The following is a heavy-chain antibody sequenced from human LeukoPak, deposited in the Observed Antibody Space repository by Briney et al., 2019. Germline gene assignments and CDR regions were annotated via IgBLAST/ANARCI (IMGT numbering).Heavy chain of an antibody. Sequence: PGGSLRLSCAASGFTFSDYYLSWIRQAPGKGLEWVSYISSSGSTINYADSVKGRFTISRDNAKDSLYLQMNSLRAGDTAVYYCARSNSTNCYTDWGQGTLVTVSS. CDR2: ISSSGSTI. CDR1: GFTFSDYY. V-gene: IGHV3-11*01. CDR3: ARSNSTNCYTD. D-gene: IGHD2-2*02. J-gene: IGHJ4*02.